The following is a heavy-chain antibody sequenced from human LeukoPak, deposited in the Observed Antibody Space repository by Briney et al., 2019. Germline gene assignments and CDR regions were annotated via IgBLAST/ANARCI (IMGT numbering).Heavy chain of an antibody. CDR2: IRNKANSYTT. D-gene: IGHD2-21*02. CDR3: AREEFSDFVPYF. V-gene: IGHV3-72*01. J-gene: IGHJ4*02. CDR1: GFTFTYHY. Sequence: GGSLRLSCAASGFTFTYHYVDWVRQAPGKGLEWVGRIRNKANSYTTEYAASVRGRFTISRDDSKDSLYLQMNSLKTEDTAVYYCAREEFSDFVPYFWGQGTLLTVSS.